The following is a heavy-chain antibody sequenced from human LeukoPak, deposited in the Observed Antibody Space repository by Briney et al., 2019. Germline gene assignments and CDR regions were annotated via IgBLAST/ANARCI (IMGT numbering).Heavy chain of an antibody. CDR1: GGSISSGGYY. CDR2: INHSGST. J-gene: IGHJ5*02. Sequence: SETLSLTCTVSGGSISSGGYYWSWIRQPPGKGLEWIGEINHSGSTNYNPSLKSRVTISVDTSKNQFSLKLSSVTAADTAVYYCARGQVKVYYDFWSGYSNWFDPWGQGTLVTVSS. CDR3: ARGQVKVYYDFWSGYSNWFDP. V-gene: IGHV4-39*07. D-gene: IGHD3-3*01.